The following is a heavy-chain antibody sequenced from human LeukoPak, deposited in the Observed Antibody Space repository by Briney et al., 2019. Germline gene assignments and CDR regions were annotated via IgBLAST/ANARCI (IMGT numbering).Heavy chain of an antibody. Sequence: ASVKVSCKTSGYTFTGYYMHWVRQAPGQGLEWMGWIHPNSGATSYAQKFQGRVTMTRDTSTSTVYMELSSLRSEDTAVYYCARDRSLWFGEFRDGVISHWGQGTLVTVSS. D-gene: IGHD3-10*01. CDR2: IHPNSGAT. V-gene: IGHV1-2*02. CDR3: ARDRSLWFGEFRDGVISH. J-gene: IGHJ4*02. CDR1: GYTFTGYY.